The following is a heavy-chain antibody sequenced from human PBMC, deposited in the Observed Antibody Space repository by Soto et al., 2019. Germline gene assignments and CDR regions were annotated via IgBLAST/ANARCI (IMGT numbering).Heavy chain of an antibody. V-gene: IGHV1-69*12. Sequence: QVQLVQSGAEVKKPGSSVKVSCKASGGTFSSYAIDWVRQAPGQGLEWMGGIIPIFGTADYAEKFQGRVTLTADESTSTAYMELSSLRSEDTAVYYCARGQTGGGWGYYFDYWGQGTLVTVSS. CDR3: ARGQTGGGWGYYFDY. CDR1: GGTFSSYA. J-gene: IGHJ4*02. D-gene: IGHD3-16*01. CDR2: IIPIFGTA.